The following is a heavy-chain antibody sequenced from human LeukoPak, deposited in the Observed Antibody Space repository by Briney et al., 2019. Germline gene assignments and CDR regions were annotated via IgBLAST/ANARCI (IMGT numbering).Heavy chain of an antibody. V-gene: IGHV3-48*04. Sequence: GGSLRLSCAASGFTFSSYSMNWVRQAPGKGLEWVSYISSSSSSIYYADSVKGRFTISRDNAKNSLYLQMNSLRAEDTAVYYCAREIPSAYWGQGTLVTVSS. CDR3: AREIPSAY. CDR1: GFTFSSYS. J-gene: IGHJ4*02. CDR2: ISSSSSSI. D-gene: IGHD2-2*01.